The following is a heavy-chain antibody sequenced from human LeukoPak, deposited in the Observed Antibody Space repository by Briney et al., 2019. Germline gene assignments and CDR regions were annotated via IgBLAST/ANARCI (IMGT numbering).Heavy chain of an antibody. V-gene: IGHV3-23*01. J-gene: IGHJ4*02. CDR1: GFTFTTYA. CDR3: AKDNDPRAYSAYDSYDY. Sequence: PGGSLRLSCAASGFTFTTYAMSWVRQAPGKGLEWVSAISNTGYSTYHADSVKGQCTLSRDNSKNTLFLQMNSRRAEDTAVYYCAKDNDPRAYSAYDSYDYWGQGTLVTVSS. CDR2: ISNTGYST. D-gene: IGHD5-12*01.